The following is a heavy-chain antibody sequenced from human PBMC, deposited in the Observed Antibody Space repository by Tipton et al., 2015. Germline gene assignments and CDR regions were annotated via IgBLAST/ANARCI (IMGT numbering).Heavy chain of an antibody. Sequence: TLSLTCSVSGDSINRYYWSWIRQPPGKELEWIGYIRYSGSTNYNPSLKSRVTISVDTSKTQFSLKVSSVTAADTAMYYCARARGRHGGLFDSWGQGTLVTVSS. D-gene: IGHD4-23*01. CDR2: IRYSGST. CDR3: ARARGRHGGLFDS. CDR1: GDSINRYY. V-gene: IGHV4-59*01. J-gene: IGHJ4*02.